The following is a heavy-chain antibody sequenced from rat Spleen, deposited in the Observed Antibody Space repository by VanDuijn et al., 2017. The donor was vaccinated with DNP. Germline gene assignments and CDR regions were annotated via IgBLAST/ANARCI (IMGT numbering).Heavy chain of an antibody. Sequence: EVQLVESGGDLVQPGRSLKLSCVASRFTFNNYWMTWIRQVPGKGLEWVASISSSGGSTYYPDSVKGRCTISRDNAKNTLYLQMNSLRSEDTATYYCVRVRSTGIDYGLDAWGQGTSVTVSS. CDR3: VRVRSTGIDYGLDA. V-gene: IGHV5-31*01. D-gene: IGHD1-9*01. CDR1: RFTFNNYW. J-gene: IGHJ4*01. CDR2: ISSSGGST.